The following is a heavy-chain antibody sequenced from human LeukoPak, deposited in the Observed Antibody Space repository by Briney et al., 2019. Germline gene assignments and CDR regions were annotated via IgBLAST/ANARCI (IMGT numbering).Heavy chain of an antibody. Sequence: GESLRLSCAASGFTFTNYAMSWVRQAPGKGLKWVSAIVGGGGTTFYADSVKGRFTISRDNAKNTVYLQMNSLRAEDTAVYYCAKARLSTGWAYNDYWGQGTLVTVSS. CDR2: IVGGGGTT. J-gene: IGHJ4*02. V-gene: IGHV3-23*01. CDR3: AKARLSTGWAYNDY. CDR1: GFTFTNYA. D-gene: IGHD6-19*01.